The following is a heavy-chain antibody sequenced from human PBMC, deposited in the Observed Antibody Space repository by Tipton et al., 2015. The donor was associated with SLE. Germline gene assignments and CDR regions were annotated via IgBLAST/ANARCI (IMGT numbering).Heavy chain of an antibody. D-gene: IGHD6-6*01. CDR3: ARAGGSSPHDYYYGMDV. V-gene: IGHV3-53*04. Sequence: SLRLSCAASGFTFSSHSMNWVRQAPGKGLEWVSVIYSGGSTYYADSVKGRFTISRHNSKNTLYLQMNSLKAEDTAVYYCARAGGSSPHDYYYGMDVWGQGTTVTVSS. CDR1: GFTFSSHS. J-gene: IGHJ6*02. CDR2: IYSGGST.